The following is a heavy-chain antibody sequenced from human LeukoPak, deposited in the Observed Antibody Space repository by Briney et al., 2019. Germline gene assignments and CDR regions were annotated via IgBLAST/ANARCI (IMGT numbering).Heavy chain of an antibody. J-gene: IGHJ4*02. V-gene: IGHV3-48*03. CDR1: GFTFSSYK. CDR2: ISSSGSTI. Sequence: GGSLRLSCAASGFTFSSYKMNWVRQAPGKGLEWVSYISSSGSTIYYADSVKGRFTISRGNAKNTLYLQMSSLRAEDTAVYYCATFVGIAAGWGQGTLVTVSS. D-gene: IGHD6-13*01. CDR3: ATFVGIAAG.